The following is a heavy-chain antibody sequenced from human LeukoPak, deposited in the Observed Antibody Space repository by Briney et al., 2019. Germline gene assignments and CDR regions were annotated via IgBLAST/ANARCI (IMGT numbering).Heavy chain of an antibody. CDR3: ARVRWLQFVTVDY. CDR1: GFTFSSYA. Sequence: PGGSLRLSCAASGFTFSSYAMHWVRQAPGKGLEWVAVISYDGSNKYYADSVKGRFTISRDNSKNTLYLQMNSPRAEDTAVYYCARVRWLQFVTVDYWGQGTLVTVSS. V-gene: IGHV3-30-3*01. J-gene: IGHJ4*02. D-gene: IGHD5-24*01. CDR2: ISYDGSNK.